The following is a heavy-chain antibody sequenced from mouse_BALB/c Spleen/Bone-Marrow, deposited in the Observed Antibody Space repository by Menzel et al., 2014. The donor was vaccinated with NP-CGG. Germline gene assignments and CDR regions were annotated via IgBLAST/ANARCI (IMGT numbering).Heavy chain of an antibody. CDR3: ARGLYGNSGY. V-gene: IGHV1-69*02. CDR2: IDPSDSYT. CDR1: GYTFTSYW. D-gene: IGHD2-1*01. J-gene: IGHJ2*01. Sequence: QVQLKHSGAELVKPGASVKLSCKASGYTFTSYWMHWVKQRPGQGLEWIGEIDPSDSYTNYNQKFKGKATLTVDKSSSTAYMQLSSLTSEDSAVYYCARGLYGNSGYWGQGTTLTVSS.